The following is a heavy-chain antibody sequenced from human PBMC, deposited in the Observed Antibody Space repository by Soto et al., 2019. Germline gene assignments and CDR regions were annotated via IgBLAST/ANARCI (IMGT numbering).Heavy chain of an antibody. CDR1: GYTFTSYG. J-gene: IGHJ6*02. CDR3: ARTLRDFFMVPADYNGTVV. Sequence: ASVKVSCKASGYTFTSYGISWVRQAPGQGLEWMGWISAYSGNTNYAQKLQGRVTMTRDTSTSTAYMELSSLRSEDTAVYYCARTLRDFFMVPADYNGTVVSCQATTVSVS. CDR2: ISAYSGNT. D-gene: IGHD6-13*01. V-gene: IGHV1-18*01.